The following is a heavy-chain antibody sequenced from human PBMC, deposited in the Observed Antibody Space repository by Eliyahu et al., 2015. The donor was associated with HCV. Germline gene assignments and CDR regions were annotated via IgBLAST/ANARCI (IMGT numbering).Heavy chain of an antibody. V-gene: IGHV3-15*01. CDR2: IKSKTDGGTT. Sequence: VRQAPGKGLEWVGRIKSKTDGGTTDYAAPVKGRFTISRDDSKNTLYLQMNSLKTEDTAVYYCTTANGVVLRPQDAFDIWGQGTMVTVSS. D-gene: IGHD2-15*01. J-gene: IGHJ3*02. CDR3: TTANGVVLRPQDAFDI.